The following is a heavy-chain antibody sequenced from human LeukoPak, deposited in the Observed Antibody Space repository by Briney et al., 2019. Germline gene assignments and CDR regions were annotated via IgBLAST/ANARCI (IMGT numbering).Heavy chain of an antibody. CDR1: GDSISSSSYY. J-gene: IGHJ5*02. Sequence: PSETLSLTCTVSGDSISSSSYYWGWIRQPPGKGLEWIGNIYYTGSTYYNPSLKSRATISVATSKKQFSLGLNSVTAADTAVYYCALIAVQYNWFNPWGQGTLVTVSS. D-gene: IGHD6-19*01. CDR2: IYYTGST. CDR3: ALIAVQYNWFNP. V-gene: IGHV4-39*01.